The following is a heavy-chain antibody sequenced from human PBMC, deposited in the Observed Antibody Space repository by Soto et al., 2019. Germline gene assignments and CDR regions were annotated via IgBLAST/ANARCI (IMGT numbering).Heavy chain of an antibody. Sequence: LRLSCAASGFTFSSHAMNWVRQAPGKGLEWLSYITSTSSTKHYAASVEGRFTISRDNAKNSLYLQMNSLRDEDTAVYYCARRITMVRGPYYYYAMDVWGQGTTVTVSS. CDR1: GFTFSSHA. CDR2: ITSTSSTK. CDR3: ARRITMVRGPYYYYAMDV. J-gene: IGHJ6*02. D-gene: IGHD3-10*01. V-gene: IGHV3-48*02.